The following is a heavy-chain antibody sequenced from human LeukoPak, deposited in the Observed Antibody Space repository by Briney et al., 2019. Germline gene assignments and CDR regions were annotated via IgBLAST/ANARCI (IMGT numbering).Heavy chain of an antibody. Sequence: SETLSLTCTVSGYSISSGYYWGWIRQPPGKGLEWIGSIYHSGSTYYNPSLKSRVTISVDTSKNEFSLNLTSVTAADTAIYYCARGLASGYPPIPFDYWGQGTLVTVSS. V-gene: IGHV4-38-2*02. CDR3: ARGLASGYPPIPFDY. CDR1: GYSISSGYY. J-gene: IGHJ4*02. D-gene: IGHD3-3*01. CDR2: IYHSGST.